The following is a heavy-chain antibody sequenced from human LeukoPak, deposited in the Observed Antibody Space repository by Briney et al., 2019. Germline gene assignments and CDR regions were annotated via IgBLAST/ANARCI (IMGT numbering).Heavy chain of an antibody. J-gene: IGHJ4*02. CDR1: GFXFSSYA. CDR2: ISGSGGST. CDR3: AKDDRPIVGATGYFDY. D-gene: IGHD1-26*01. Sequence: GGSLRLSCEASGFXFSSYAMSWVRKAPGKGLDGASRISGSGGSTNSADSVKGRFTISRDNSKNTLYLQMNSLRAEDTAVYYCAKDDRPIVGATGYFDYWGQGTLVTVSS. V-gene: IGHV3-23*01.